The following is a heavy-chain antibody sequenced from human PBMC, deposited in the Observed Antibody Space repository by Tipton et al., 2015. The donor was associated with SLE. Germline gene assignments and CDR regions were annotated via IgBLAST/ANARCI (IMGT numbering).Heavy chain of an antibody. Sequence: TLSLTCTVSGGSISSYYWSWIRQPPGKGLEWIGYIYYSGSTNYNPFLKSRVTISVDTSKNQFSLKLSSVTAADTAVYYCARGFEELDSWGQGTLVTVSS. D-gene: IGHD1-26*01. CDR2: IYYSGST. CDR1: GGSISSYY. CDR3: ARGFEELDS. V-gene: IGHV4-59*01. J-gene: IGHJ4*02.